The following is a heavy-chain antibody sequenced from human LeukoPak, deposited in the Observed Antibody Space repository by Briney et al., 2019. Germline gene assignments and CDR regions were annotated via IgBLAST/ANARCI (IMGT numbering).Heavy chain of an antibody. V-gene: IGHV4-38-2*02. Sequence: SETLSLTCAVSGYSISSGYYWGWSRQPPGKGVEWIWSIYHSGSTYYNPSLKSRVTISVDTSKNQFSLKLSSVTAADTAVYYCARDGSSVVVAATHWFDPWGQGTLVTVSS. CDR3: ARDGSSVVVAATHWFDP. J-gene: IGHJ5*02. CDR1: GYSISSGYY. CDR2: IYHSGST. D-gene: IGHD2-15*01.